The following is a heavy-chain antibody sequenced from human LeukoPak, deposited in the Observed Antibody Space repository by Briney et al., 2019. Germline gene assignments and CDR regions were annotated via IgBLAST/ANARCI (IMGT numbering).Heavy chain of an antibody. Sequence: GGSLRLSCAASGFTFSNYAMSWVRQAPGKGLEWVAAMSESGSSTWYADSVKGRLTISRDNSKNTLFLQMNSLRAEDTAVYYCAKVPLYSSSWGQGTLVTVSS. J-gene: IGHJ5*02. CDR1: GFTFSNYA. CDR3: AKVPLYSSS. V-gene: IGHV3-23*01. CDR2: MSESGSST. D-gene: IGHD6-19*01.